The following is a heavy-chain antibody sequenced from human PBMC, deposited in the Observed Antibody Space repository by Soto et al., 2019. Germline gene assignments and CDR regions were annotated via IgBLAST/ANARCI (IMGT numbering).Heavy chain of an antibody. CDR1: GGTITTST. CDR3: ASANRGYSYGFDS. J-gene: IGHJ4*02. CDR2: IIPILGKE. V-gene: IGHV1-69*16. Sequence: LVQSGAEVKQPGSSVKVSCKASGGTITTSTLTWVRQAPAQGLEWMGGIIPILGKESYAQKLQGRVTITADESTSTAYMELTSLKSEDTAVYYCASANRGYSYGFDSWGQGTLVTVSS. D-gene: IGHD5-18*01.